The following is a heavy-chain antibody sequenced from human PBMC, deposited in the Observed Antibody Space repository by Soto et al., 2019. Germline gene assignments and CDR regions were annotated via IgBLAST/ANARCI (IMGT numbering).Heavy chain of an antibody. V-gene: IGHV1-46*01. CDR2: INPSGGST. CDR1: GYTFTSYY. Sequence: WASVKVSCKASGYTFTSYYMHWVRQAPGQGLEWMGIINPSGGSTSYAQKFQGRVTMTRDTSTSTVYMELSSLRSEDTAVYYCARDRGICSSTSCYYYYYYGMDVWGQGTTVTVSS. J-gene: IGHJ6*02. CDR3: ARDRGICSSTSCYYYYYYGMDV. D-gene: IGHD2-2*01.